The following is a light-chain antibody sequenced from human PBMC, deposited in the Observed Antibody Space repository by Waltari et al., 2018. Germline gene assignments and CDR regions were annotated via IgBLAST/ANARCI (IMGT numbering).Light chain of an antibody. CDR2: KDS. CDR3: QAWDSNVVI. V-gene: IGLV3-1*01. J-gene: IGLJ2*01. Sequence: SYDLTQPPSVSVSPGQTASITCSGDKLGDKYACWYPQKPGQSPVVVIYKDSQRPSGIPARFSGSNSGNTATLTISGAQALDEADYYCQAWDSNVVIFGGGTKLTVL. CDR1: KLGDKY.